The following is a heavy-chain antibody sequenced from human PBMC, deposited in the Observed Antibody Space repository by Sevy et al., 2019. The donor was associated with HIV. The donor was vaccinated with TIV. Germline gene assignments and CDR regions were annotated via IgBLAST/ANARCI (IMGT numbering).Heavy chain of an antibody. CDR2: LSXGCGEI. D-gene: IGHD2-8*01. J-gene: IGHJ4*02. CDR3: AREGCTKPHDX. CDR1: GFTFSKYS. Sequence: GGSLRLSCAASGFTFSKYSMSWVRQPPGKGLEWVSTLSXGCGEINYADSVKGRFTISRDNSKSSVYLQMNNLRPEDTAVYYCAREGCTKPHDXXGQXTLVTVSS. V-gene: IGHV3-23*01.